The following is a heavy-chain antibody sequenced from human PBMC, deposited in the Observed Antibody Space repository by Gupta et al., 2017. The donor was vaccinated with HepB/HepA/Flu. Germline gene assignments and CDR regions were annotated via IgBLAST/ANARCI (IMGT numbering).Heavy chain of an antibody. D-gene: IGHD3-10*01. CDR3: ARDLYGSGSYYKSNPVDY. J-gene: IGHJ4*02. CDR1: GFTFSSYE. Sequence: EVQLVESGGGLVQPGGSLRLSCAASGFTFSSYEMNWVRQAPGKGLEWVSYISSSVSTIYYADSVKGRFTISRDNAKNSLYLQMNSLRAEDTAVYYCARDLYGSGSYYKSNPVDYWGQGTLVTVSS. V-gene: IGHV3-48*03. CDR2: ISSSVSTI.